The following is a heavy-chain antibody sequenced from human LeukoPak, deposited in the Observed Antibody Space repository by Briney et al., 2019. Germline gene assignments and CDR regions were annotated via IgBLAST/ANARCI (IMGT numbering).Heavy chain of an antibody. Sequence: SQTLSLTCAISGDSVSSNSATWIWIRQSPSRGLEWLGRTYDRSKGYNDYAVSLQGRISVNPDTSKNQFSLQLNSVTPEDTALYYCARAPHGSGCDYWGQGTLVSVSS. V-gene: IGHV6-1*01. CDR2: TYDRSKGYN. CDR1: GDSVSSNSAT. CDR3: ARAPHGSGCDY. D-gene: IGHD6-19*01. J-gene: IGHJ4*02.